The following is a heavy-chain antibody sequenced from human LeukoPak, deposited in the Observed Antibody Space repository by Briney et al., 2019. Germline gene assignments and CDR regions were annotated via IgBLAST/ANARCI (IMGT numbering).Heavy chain of an antibody. V-gene: IGHV4-59*08. Sequence: SETLSLTCTVSGGSISSYYWSWIRQPPGKGLEWIGYIYYSGSTNYNPSLKSRVTISVDTSKNQFSLKLSSVTAADTAVYYCARHNGDYAFYYYYGMDVWGQGTTVTVSS. CDR1: GGSISSYY. CDR3: ARHNGDYAFYYYYGMDV. J-gene: IGHJ6*02. D-gene: IGHD4-17*01. CDR2: IYYSGST.